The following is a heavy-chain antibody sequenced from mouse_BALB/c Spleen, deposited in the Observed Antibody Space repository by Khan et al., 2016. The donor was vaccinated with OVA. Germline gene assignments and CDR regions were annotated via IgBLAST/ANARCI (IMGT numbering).Heavy chain of an antibody. Sequence: QVQLKESGPGLVAPSQSLSITCTVSGFSLSRYNIHWVRQPPGKGLEWLGVIWGGGGTDYNSTLKSRLSIRKDNSKSQVLLKMNSLHTDDTAIYYCARAYYRFDGYDAMDYWGQGTSVTVSS. CDR3: ARAYYRFDGYDAMDY. V-gene: IGHV2-6-4*01. J-gene: IGHJ4*01. CDR2: IWGGGGT. CDR1: GFSLSRYN. D-gene: IGHD2-14*01.